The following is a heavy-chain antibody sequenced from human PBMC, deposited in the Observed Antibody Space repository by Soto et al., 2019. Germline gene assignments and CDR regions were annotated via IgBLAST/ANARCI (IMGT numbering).Heavy chain of an antibody. J-gene: IGHJ3*02. V-gene: IGHV3-30*18. D-gene: IGHD5-12*01. Sequence: QEQLVESGGGVVQAGRSLRLSCAASGFIFNFFGMHWVRQAPGKGLEWVAVISYDGSEKYYADSVKGRFTMSRDNSKNMVYLEMSSLRPEDTSVYYCAKERRYSFDAFDIWGHGTMVTVSS. CDR1: GFIFNFFG. CDR2: ISYDGSEK. CDR3: AKERRYSFDAFDI.